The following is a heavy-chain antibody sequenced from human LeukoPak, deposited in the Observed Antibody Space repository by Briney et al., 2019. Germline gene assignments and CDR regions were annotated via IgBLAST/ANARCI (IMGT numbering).Heavy chain of an antibody. CDR2: IYYSGNT. CDR1: GDSISSSKKY. Sequence: SETLSLTCTVSGDSISSSKKYWGWVRQPPGKGLEWIGSIYYSGNTYHNPSLKSRVTISLDTSRNQFSLRLSSVTAADTADYYCARAQGNGLIDFWGQGTRVTVSS. D-gene: IGHD3/OR15-3a*01. V-gene: IGHV4-39*01. CDR3: ARAQGNGLIDF. J-gene: IGHJ4*02.